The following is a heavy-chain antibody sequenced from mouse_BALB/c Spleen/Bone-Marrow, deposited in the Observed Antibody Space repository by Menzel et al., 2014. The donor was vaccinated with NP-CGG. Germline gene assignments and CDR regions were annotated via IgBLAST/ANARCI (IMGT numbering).Heavy chain of an antibody. J-gene: IGHJ2*01. CDR1: GFAFSSYD. V-gene: IGHV5-12-1*01. Sequence: EVKLVESGGGLVKPGGSLKLSCAASGFAFSSYDMSWARQTPEKRLEWAAYISSGGGSTYYPDTVKGRFTISRDNAKNTLYLQMSSLKSEDTAMYYCAREVLRDYFDYWGQGTTLTVSS. CDR3: AREVLRDYFDY. CDR2: ISSGGGST. D-gene: IGHD1-1*01.